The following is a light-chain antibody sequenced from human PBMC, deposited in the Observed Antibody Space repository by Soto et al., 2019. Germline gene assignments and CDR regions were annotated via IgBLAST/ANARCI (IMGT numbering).Light chain of an antibody. CDR1: SSNIGSRT. Sequence: QSALTQPPSASATPGQRVTISCSGSSSNIGSRTVNWYQQLPGSAPKLLVYNDNQRPSGVPDRFSGSKSGTSASLAISGLQSEDEADYYCAAWDDSLHVIFGGGTKLTVL. V-gene: IGLV1-44*01. CDR3: AAWDDSLHVI. CDR2: NDN. J-gene: IGLJ2*01.